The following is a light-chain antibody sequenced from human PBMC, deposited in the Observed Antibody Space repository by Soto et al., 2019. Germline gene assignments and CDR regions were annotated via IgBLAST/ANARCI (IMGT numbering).Light chain of an antibody. CDR3: QEYDSYSST. Sequence: DIQMPQSPSTLSASVGDRVTITCRASQSISNYLSWYQQKPGKAPKVLLYDASSFESGVPLRFSGSGSGTEFPLTISSLQPDDFATYYCQEYDSYSSTFGQGTKLQIK. J-gene: IGKJ2*01. V-gene: IGKV1-5*01. CDR1: QSISNY. CDR2: DAS.